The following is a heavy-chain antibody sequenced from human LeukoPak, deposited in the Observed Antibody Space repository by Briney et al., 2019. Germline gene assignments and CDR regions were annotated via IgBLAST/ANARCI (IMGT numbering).Heavy chain of an antibody. V-gene: IGHV4-39*01. Sequence: SETLSLTCTVSGGSISSSSYYWGWIRQPPGKGLEWIGSIYYTGNTYYNASLKSRVAISIDTSKNQISLRLTSVTATDTAIYYCARQTGSGLFTLPGGQGTLVTVSS. D-gene: IGHD3/OR15-3a*01. CDR2: IYYTGNT. CDR1: GGSISSSSYY. CDR3: ARQTGSGLFTLP. J-gene: IGHJ4*02.